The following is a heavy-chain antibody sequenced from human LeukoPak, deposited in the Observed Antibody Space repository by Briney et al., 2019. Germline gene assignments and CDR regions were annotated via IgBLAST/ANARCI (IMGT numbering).Heavy chain of an antibody. CDR3: ARAKGYSYGGNDAFDI. CDR2: IYYSGST. CDR1: VGSISSYF. Sequence: PSETLSLTCTVSVGSISSYFWSWIRQPPGKGLEWIGYIYYSGSTNYNPSLKSRVTISVDTSKNQFSLKLSSVTAADTAVYYCARAKGYSYGGNDAFDIWGQGTMVTVSS. V-gene: IGHV4-59*01. J-gene: IGHJ3*02. D-gene: IGHD5-18*01.